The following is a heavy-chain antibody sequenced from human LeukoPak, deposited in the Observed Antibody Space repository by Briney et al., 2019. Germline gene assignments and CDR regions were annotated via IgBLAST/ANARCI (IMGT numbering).Heavy chain of an antibody. D-gene: IGHD5-18*01. Sequence: GGSLRLSCVGSGFTFSNYAMSWVRQAPGKGLDWVSVISGSAHKIRYADSVRGRFTISRDNSENTVYLQMNNLRGEDTAIYYCAGRITGYSSGYVFWGQGILVTVSS. V-gene: IGHV3-23*01. CDR1: GFTFSNYA. J-gene: IGHJ4*02. CDR3: AGRITGYSSGYVF. CDR2: ISGSAHKI.